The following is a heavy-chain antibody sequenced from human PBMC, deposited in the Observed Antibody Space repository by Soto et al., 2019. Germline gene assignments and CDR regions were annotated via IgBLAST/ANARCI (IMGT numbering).Heavy chain of an antibody. V-gene: IGHV1-3*01. CDR1: GYTFTSYA. Sequence: ASVKVSCNASGYTFTSYAMHWVRQAPGQRLEWMGWINAGNGNTKYSQKFQGRVTITRDTSASTAYMELSSLRSEDTAVYYCARDLLLITILVSDYYYYGTDVWGQGTTVTVSS. CDR2: INAGNGNT. J-gene: IGHJ6*02. CDR3: ARDLLLITILVSDYYYYGTDV. D-gene: IGHD3-3*01.